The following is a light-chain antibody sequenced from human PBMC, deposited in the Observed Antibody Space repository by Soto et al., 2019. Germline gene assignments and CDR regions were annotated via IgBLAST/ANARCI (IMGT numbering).Light chain of an antibody. Sequence: EIVVTQTPTTLSVSPGERATLSCRASQSVSSNLAWYQQKSGQAPRLLIYGASTRATGIPARFSGSGSGTEFTLTISSLQSEDFAVYYCQQYNNWPPYTFGQGTRLEI. CDR3: QQYNNWPPYT. J-gene: IGKJ5*01. CDR1: QSVSSN. V-gene: IGKV3-15*01. CDR2: GAS.